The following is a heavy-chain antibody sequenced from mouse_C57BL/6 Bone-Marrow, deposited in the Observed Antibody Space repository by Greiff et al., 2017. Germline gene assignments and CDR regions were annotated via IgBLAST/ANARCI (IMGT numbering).Heavy chain of an antibody. D-gene: IGHD2-2*01. CDR2: INPYNGGT. CDR1: GYTFTDYY. V-gene: IGHV1-19*01. J-gene: IGHJ3*01. CDR3: ARRGGSTMVKGAWFAY. Sequence: EVKVVESGPVLVKPGASVKMSCKASGYTFTDYYMNWVKQSHGKSLEWIGVINPYNGGTSYNQKFKGKATLTVDKSSSTAYMELNSQTSEDSAVYYCARRGGSTMVKGAWFAYWGQGTLVTVSA.